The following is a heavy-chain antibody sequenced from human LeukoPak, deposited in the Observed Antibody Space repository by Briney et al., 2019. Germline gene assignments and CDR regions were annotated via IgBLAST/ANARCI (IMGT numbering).Heavy chain of an antibody. Sequence: GGSLRLSCAASGFTLSSYGMHWVRQAPGKGLEGVAVMWYEGSNKYCGDCGKTIFNISRDNSKNTLYLQKNSLTAEDKAVYYCARGSGMEDFGELSTFDYWGQGTLVTVSS. D-gene: IGHD3-10*01. CDR1: GFTLSSYG. V-gene: IGHV3-33*01. J-gene: IGHJ4*02. CDR2: MWYEGSNK. CDR3: ARGSGMEDFGELSTFDY.